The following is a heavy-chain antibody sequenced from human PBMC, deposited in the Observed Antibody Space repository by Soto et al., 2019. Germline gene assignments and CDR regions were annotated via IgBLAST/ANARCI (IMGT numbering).Heavy chain of an antibody. CDR1: GDSISSYY. J-gene: IGHJ4*02. Sequence: SETLSLSCAVSGDSISSYYGMWIRQPPGKGLESIGYLYYGRSANYNPSLKSRVTLSVDTSTNQFSLRLISVTAADTAKYFCAREGNLGRWLQPLDFWGQGTLVTVSS. V-gene: IGHV4-59*01. D-gene: IGHD5-12*01. CDR3: AREGNLGRWLQPLDF. CDR2: LYYGRSA.